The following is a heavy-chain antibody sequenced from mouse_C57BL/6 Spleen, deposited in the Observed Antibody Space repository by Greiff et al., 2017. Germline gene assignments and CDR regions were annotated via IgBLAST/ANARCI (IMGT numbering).Heavy chain of an antibody. CDR1: GFTFSSYG. D-gene: IGHD2-1*01. Sequence: DVMLVESGGDLVKPGGSLKLSCAASGFTFSSYGMSWVRQTPDKRLEWVATISSGGSYTYYPDSVKGRFTISRDNAKNTLYLQMSSLKSEDTAMYYCARWSGNPFAYWGQGTLVTVSA. J-gene: IGHJ3*01. CDR2: ISSGGSYT. V-gene: IGHV5-6*02. CDR3: ARWSGNPFAY.